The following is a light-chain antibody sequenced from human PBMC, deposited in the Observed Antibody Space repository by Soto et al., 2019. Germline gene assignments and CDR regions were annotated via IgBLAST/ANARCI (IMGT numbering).Light chain of an antibody. Sequence: EIVMTQSPATLSVSPGGTATLSCRASQSVKSYLAWYQQRPGQPPRLLIYGASTRATGIPARFSGSGSGTEFSLTISSLQSEDFAVYYCQQYNTWPPRYTFGQGNKLEIK. CDR2: GAS. V-gene: IGKV3-15*01. CDR3: QQYNTWPPRYT. CDR1: QSVKSY. J-gene: IGKJ2*01.